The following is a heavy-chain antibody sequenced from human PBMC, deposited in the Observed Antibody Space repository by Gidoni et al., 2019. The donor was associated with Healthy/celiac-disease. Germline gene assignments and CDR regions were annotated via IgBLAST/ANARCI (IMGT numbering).Heavy chain of an antibody. CDR2: IIPILGIA. V-gene: IGHV1-69*04. D-gene: IGHD6-19*01. Sequence: QVQLVQSGAEVKKPGSSVKVSCKASGGTFSSYAISWVRQAPGHGLEWMGRIIPILGIANYAQKFQGRVTITADKSTSTAYMELSSLRSEDTAVYYCARALGGWSPRPPLNWYFDLWGRGTLVTVSS. CDR3: ARALGGWSPRPPLNWYFDL. CDR1: GGTFSSYA. J-gene: IGHJ2*01.